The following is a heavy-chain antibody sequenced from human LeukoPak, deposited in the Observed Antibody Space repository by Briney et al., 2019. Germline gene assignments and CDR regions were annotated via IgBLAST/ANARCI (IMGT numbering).Heavy chain of an antibody. CDR2: ISWNSGSI. CDR3: ANYGSAYYFDY. D-gene: IGHD3-10*01. J-gene: IGHJ4*02. Sequence: GGSLRLSCAASGFTFDDYAMHWVRQAPGKGLEWVSGISWNSGSIGYADSVKGRFTISRDNAKNSLYLQMNSLRAEDTAVYYCANYGSAYYFDYWGQGTLVTVSS. CDR1: GFTFDDYA. V-gene: IGHV3-9*01.